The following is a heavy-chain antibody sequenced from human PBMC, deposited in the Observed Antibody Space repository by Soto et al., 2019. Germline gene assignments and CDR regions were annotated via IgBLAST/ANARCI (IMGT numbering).Heavy chain of an antibody. D-gene: IGHD3-3*01. Sequence: QVQLQESGPGLVKPSQTLSLTCTVSGGSISSGDYYWSWIRQHPGKGLEWIGYIYYSGSTYYNPSLKRRVTLSVDTSKNQFSLKLNSVTAADTAVYYCARWWSGSRQGFDPWGQGTLVTVSS. CDR2: IYYSGST. CDR1: GGSISSGDYY. J-gene: IGHJ5*02. CDR3: ARWWSGSRQGFDP. V-gene: IGHV4-31*03.